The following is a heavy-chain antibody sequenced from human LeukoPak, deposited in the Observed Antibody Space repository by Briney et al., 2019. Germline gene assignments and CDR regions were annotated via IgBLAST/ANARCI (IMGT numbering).Heavy chain of an antibody. J-gene: IGHJ4*02. CDR1: GFTFSSYW. Sequence: GGSLRPSCAASGFTFSSYWMHWVRQAPGKGLVWVTRINSDGSSTSYADSVKGRFTISRDNAKNTLYLQMNSLRAEDTAVYYCARDPGYSGSSGPVFDYWGQGTLVTVSS. V-gene: IGHV3-74*01. CDR2: INSDGSST. D-gene: IGHD1-26*01. CDR3: ARDPGYSGSSGPVFDY.